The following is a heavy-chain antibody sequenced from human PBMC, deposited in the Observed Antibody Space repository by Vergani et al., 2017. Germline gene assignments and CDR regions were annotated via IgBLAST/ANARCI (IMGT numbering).Heavy chain of an antibody. D-gene: IGHD5-12*01. J-gene: IGHJ6*02. CDR3: AKAIPQNSGYDYLYYYHAMNV. CDR1: GFTFNHYA. Sequence: EVQLLESGGDLVQPGGSLRLSCAASGFTFNHYAMNWVRQAPGKGLEWVSGISGSGGSTYYAGSVKGRFTISRGSSKNTLYLPMNSLSAGDTAVYYCAKAIPQNSGYDYLYYYHAMNVWGQGTTVTVSS. V-gene: IGHV3-23*01. CDR2: ISGSGGST.